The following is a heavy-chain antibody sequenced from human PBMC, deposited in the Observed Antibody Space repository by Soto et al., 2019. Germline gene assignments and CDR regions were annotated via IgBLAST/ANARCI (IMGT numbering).Heavy chain of an antibody. Sequence: ASVKVSCKASGYTFTVYYMHGVVQSPLQGLEWMGCINPKSGGTMYPQKFQGRVTMTWDTSISTAYMALTRLRSDDTAVYYCARDLAKGGGSAGFDYWGQGTLVTVSS. D-gene: IGHD1-26*01. V-gene: IGHV1-2*02. J-gene: IGHJ4*02. CDR3: ARDLAKGGGSAGFDY. CDR2: INPKSGGT. CDR1: GYTFTVYY.